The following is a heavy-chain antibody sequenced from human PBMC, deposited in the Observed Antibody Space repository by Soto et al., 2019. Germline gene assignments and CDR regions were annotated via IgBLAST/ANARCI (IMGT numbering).Heavy chain of an antibody. J-gene: IGHJ4*02. CDR2: ISGSGDST. V-gene: IGHV3-23*01. D-gene: IGHD6-13*01. CDR3: AKDRGSSIPSHPFDY. Sequence: EVQMLESGGGLVQPGGSLRLSCAASGFTFSSYAMSWVRQTPGKGLEWVSAISGSGDSTYYADSVKGRVTNSRDNSKNNLYLQMNSLRAYDAAVYYCAKDRGSSIPSHPFDYWGQGTLVTVSS. CDR1: GFTFSSYA.